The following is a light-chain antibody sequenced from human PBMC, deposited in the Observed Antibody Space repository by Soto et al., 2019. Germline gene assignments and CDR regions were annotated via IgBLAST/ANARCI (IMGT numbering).Light chain of an antibody. CDR1: SSDVGNYNL. V-gene: IGLV2-23*01. CDR3: CSYAGSSTWV. CDR2: EGS. Sequence: QSALTQPASVSGSPGQSITISCTGTSSDVGNYNLVSWYQQHPDKAPKLMIYEGSKRPSGVSNRFSGSKSGNTASLTISGLQAEDEADYDCCSYAGSSTWVFGGGTKVTVL. J-gene: IGLJ3*02.